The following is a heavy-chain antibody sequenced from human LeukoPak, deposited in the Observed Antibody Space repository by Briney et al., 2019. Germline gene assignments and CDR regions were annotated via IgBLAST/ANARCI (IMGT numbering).Heavy chain of an antibody. J-gene: IGHJ5*02. CDR1: GFTFSDYA. V-gene: IGHV3-30*07. CDR3: AKGSSGYFADL. D-gene: IGHD3-22*01. CDR2: ISYDGSNK. Sequence: GGSLRLSCAASGFTFSDYALHWVRQAPGKGLEWVAVISYDGSNKYYADSVKGRFTISRDNSKNTLYLQMNSLRAEDTALYYCAKGSSGYFADLWGQGTLVTVSS.